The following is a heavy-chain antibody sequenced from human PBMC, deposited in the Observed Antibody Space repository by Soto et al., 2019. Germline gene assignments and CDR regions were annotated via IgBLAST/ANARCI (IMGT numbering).Heavy chain of an antibody. CDR2: IYYSGST. D-gene: IGHD6-19*01. CDR3: ARHERGWYGTNWFDP. V-gene: IGHV4-39*01. Sequence: SETLSLTCTVSGGSISSSSYYWGWIRQPPGKGLEWIGSIYYSGSTYYNPSLKSRVTISVDTSKNQFSLKLSSVTAADTAVYYCARHERGWYGTNWFDPWGQGTLVTVSS. CDR1: GGSISSSSYY. J-gene: IGHJ5*02.